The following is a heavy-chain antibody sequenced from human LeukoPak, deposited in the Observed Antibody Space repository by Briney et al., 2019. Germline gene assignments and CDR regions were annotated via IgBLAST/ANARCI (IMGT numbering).Heavy chain of an antibody. CDR1: GFTFSRYA. Sequence: GGSLRLSCAASGFTFSRYAMSWVRQATGKGLEWVSAISGSGGSTYYADSVKGRLTISRDNSKNTLYLQMNSLRAEDTAVYYCARARGYCTNGVCYVPFWGQGTLVTVSS. V-gene: IGHV3-23*01. J-gene: IGHJ4*02. CDR3: ARARGYCTNGVCYVPF. CDR2: ISGSGGST. D-gene: IGHD2-8*01.